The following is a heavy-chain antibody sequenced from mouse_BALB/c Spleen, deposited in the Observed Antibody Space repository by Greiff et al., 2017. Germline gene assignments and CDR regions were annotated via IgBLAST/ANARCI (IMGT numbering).Heavy chain of an antibody. Sequence: EVQLQESGPSLVKPSQTLSLTCSVTGDSITSGYWNWIRKFPGNKLEYMGYISYSGSTYYNPSLKSRISITRDTSKNQYYLQLNSVTTEDTATYYCARYGVVADWYFDVWGAGTTVTGSS. D-gene: IGHD1-1*01. CDR2: ISYSGST. CDR1: GDSITSGY. J-gene: IGHJ1*01. CDR3: ARYGVVADWYFDV. V-gene: IGHV3-8*02.